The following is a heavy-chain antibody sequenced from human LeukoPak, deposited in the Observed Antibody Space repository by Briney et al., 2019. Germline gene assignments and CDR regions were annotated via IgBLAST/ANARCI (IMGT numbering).Heavy chain of an antibody. J-gene: IGHJ6*03. D-gene: IGHD2-15*01. CDR3: ARVLRYCSGGNCYSGGLGYMDV. CDR2: ISRSGSTK. Sequence: GGSLRLSCAASGFTFSDYNMRWIRQAPGKGLEWVSSISRSGSTKYYADSVKDRFTISRDNAKNSLLLQMNSLRAEDTAVYYCARVLRYCSGGNCYSGGLGYMDVWGKGTTVTISS. CDR1: GFTFSDYN. V-gene: IGHV3-11*01.